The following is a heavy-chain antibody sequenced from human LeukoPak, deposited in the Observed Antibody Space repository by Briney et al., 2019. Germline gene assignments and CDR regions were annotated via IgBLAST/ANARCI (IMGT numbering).Heavy chain of an antibody. V-gene: IGHV1-2*02. D-gene: IGHD3-9*01. Sequence: SVKLSCNASGYGFTGYYMHWVRQAPAQGIGWMGWVDLNNGGTNYAEKFQGRVTMTRDTSISTAYLELSRLRSDDTAVYYCARNPPLHYDILTGYDANPEFYYRGQGTLVTVSS. CDR1: GYGFTGYY. J-gene: IGHJ4*02. CDR3: ARNPPLHYDILTGYDANPEFYY. CDR2: VDLNNGGT.